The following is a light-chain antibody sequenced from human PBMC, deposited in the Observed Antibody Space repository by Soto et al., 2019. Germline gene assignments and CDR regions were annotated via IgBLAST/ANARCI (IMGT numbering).Light chain of an antibody. CDR1: SSDVGSYNL. CDR2: EGT. Sequence: QSALTQPASVSGSPGQSITISCTVTSSDVGSYNLVSWFQQLPGKVPKLIIYEGTKRPSGVSDRFSGSKSGYTASLTISGLQAEDAADYYCFSYAGNSVYVFGTGTKVTV. J-gene: IGLJ1*01. V-gene: IGLV2-23*01. CDR3: FSYAGNSVYV.